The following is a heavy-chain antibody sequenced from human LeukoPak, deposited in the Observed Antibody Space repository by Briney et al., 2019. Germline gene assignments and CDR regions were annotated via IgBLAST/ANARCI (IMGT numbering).Heavy chain of an antibody. CDR2: IYYSGTT. CDR3: ARENDYGDPNWFDP. D-gene: IGHD4-17*01. J-gene: IGHJ5*02. CDR1: RGSISSPNYY. V-gene: IGHV4-39*07. Sequence: SETLSLTCSVSRGSISSPNYYWGWIRQPPGKGLEWIGNIYYSGTTYYNPSLPSLESRVTILVDTSNNQFSLRLRSVTAADTAVYYCARENDYGDPNWFDPWGQGTLVTVSS.